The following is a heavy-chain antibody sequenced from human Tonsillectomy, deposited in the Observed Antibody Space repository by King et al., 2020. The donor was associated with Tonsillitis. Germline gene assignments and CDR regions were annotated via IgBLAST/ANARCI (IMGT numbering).Heavy chain of an antibody. CDR3: ARTDGDYDDKHDFEI. D-gene: IGHD4-17*01. CDR2: IYHSGST. CDR1: GGSISSYY. V-gene: IGHV4-59*01. Sequence: VQLQESGPGLVKPSETLSLTCTVSGGSISSYYWSWIRQPPGKRLEWIGHIYHSGSTNYNPSLKSRVTISVDTSKNQFSLKLNSVTVADTAVYYCARTDGDYDDKHDFEIWGQGTMVTVSS. J-gene: IGHJ3*02.